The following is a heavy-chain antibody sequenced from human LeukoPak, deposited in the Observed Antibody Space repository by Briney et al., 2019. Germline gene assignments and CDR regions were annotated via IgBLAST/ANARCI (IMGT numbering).Heavy chain of an antibody. Sequence: SETLSLTCTVSGGSISSGDYYWSWIRQPPGKGLEWIGYIYYSGSTYYNPSLKSRVTISVDTSKNQFSLKLSSVTAADTAVYYCARGSGYCSGGSCYLSDYWGQGTLVTVSS. J-gene: IGHJ4*02. D-gene: IGHD2-15*01. CDR2: IYYSGST. CDR1: GGSISSGDYY. CDR3: ARGSGYCSGGSCYLSDY. V-gene: IGHV4-30-4*01.